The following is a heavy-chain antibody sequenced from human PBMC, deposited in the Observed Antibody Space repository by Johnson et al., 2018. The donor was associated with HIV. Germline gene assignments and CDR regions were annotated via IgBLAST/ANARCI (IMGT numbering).Heavy chain of an antibody. D-gene: IGHD6-19*01. Sequence: MQLVESGGGLVQSGGSLRLSCAASGFTFSNHWMHWVRQAPGKGLVWVSRINSDGSSRNYADSVKGRFTISRDNAKNTLYLQMNSLRAEDTAVYYCARYSSGWQGLDAFDIWGQGTMVTVSS. CDR2: INSDGSSR. CDR1: GFTFSNHW. CDR3: ARYSSGWQGLDAFDI. J-gene: IGHJ3*02. V-gene: IGHV3-74*02.